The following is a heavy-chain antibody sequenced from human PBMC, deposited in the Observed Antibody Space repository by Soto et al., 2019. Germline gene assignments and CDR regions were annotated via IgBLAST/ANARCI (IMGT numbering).Heavy chain of an antibody. V-gene: IGHV3-53*01. D-gene: IGHD6-6*01. J-gene: IGHJ4*01. CDR2: IYSGGST. CDR3: ARSTIAPHLFMYPFDS. CDR1: GFTVSSNY. Sequence: GGSLRLSCAASGFTVSSNYMSWVRQAPGKGLEWVSVIYSGGSTYYADSVKGRFTISRDTSKNQLSLELNSVTAADTAVYYCARSTIAPHLFMYPFDSWGQGTLVTVSS.